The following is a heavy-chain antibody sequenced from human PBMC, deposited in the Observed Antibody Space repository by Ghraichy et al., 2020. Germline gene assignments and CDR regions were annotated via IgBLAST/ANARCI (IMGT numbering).Heavy chain of an antibody. CDR1: GGSFSGYY. CDR3: ARGKRMIVVVITPNWFDP. CDR2: INHSGST. Sequence: SETLSLTCAVYGGSFSGYYWSWIRQPPGKGLEWIGEINHSGSTNYNPSLKSRVTISVDTSKNQFSLKLSSVTAADTAVYYCARGKRMIVVVITPNWFDPWGQGTLVTVSS. V-gene: IGHV4-34*01. D-gene: IGHD3-22*01. J-gene: IGHJ5*02.